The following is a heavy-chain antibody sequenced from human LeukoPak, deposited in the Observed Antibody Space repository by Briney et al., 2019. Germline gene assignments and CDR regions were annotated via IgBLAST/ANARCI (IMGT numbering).Heavy chain of an antibody. D-gene: IGHD6-13*01. Sequence: GRSLRLSCAASGFTFDDYAMHWVRQAPGKGLEWVSGISWNSGNIGYADSVKGRFTISRDNAKNTLYLQMNSLRDEDTAVYYCARGWVAASGTIYWGQGTLVTVSS. CDR3: ARGWVAASGTIY. CDR2: ISWNSGNI. J-gene: IGHJ4*02. V-gene: IGHV3-9*01. CDR1: GFTFDDYA.